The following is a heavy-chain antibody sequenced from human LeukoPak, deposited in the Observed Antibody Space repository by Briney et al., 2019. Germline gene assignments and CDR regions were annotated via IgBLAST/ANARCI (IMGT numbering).Heavy chain of an antibody. V-gene: IGHV4-39*01. CDR3: ARHRSTVTTHWYFDL. CDR1: GGSISSSSYY. Sequence: SETLSLTCTVSGGSISSSSYYWGWIRQPPGKGLEWIGSIYYSGSTYYNPSLKSRVTISVDTSKNQFSPKLSSVTAADTAVYYCARHRSTVTTHWYFDLWGRGTLVTVSS. J-gene: IGHJ2*01. D-gene: IGHD4-11*01. CDR2: IYYSGST.